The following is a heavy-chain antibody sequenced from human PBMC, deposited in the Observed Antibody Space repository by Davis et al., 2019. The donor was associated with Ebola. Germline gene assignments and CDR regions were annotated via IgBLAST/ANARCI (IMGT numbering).Heavy chain of an antibody. J-gene: IGHJ6*03. CDR1: GFTFSSYA. D-gene: IGHD6-13*01. CDR3: AKDKVMAAAGYYYYMDV. Sequence: GESLKISCAASGFTFSSYAMHCVRQAPGKGLEWVAVISYDGSNKYYADSVKGRFTISRDNSKNTLYLQMNSLRAEDTAVYYCAKDKVMAAAGYYYYMDVWGKGTTVTVSS. V-gene: IGHV3-30-3*01. CDR2: ISYDGSNK.